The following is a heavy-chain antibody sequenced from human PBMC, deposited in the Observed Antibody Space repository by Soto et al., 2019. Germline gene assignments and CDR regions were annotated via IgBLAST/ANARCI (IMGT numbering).Heavy chain of an antibody. D-gene: IGHD5-18*01. J-gene: IGHJ5*02. V-gene: IGHV4-39*07. CDR2: IYNSGST. CDR3: ARGSDTAKVCWFDP. Sequence: PSETLSLTCTVSGVPTSRSSYYWGWIRQPPGKGLEWIGSIYNSGSTSYNPSLKSRVTISVDTSKNQFSLKLSSVTAADTAVYYCARGSDTAKVCWFDPWGQGTLVTAPQ. CDR1: GVPTSRSSYY.